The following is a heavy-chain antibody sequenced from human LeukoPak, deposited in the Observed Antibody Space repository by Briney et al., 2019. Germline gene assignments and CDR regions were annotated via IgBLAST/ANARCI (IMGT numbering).Heavy chain of an antibody. CDR3: ARAPFTYHSNWPLDY. CDR1: GYIFISYD. CDR2: ISAYNGHT. D-gene: IGHD6-13*01. V-gene: IGHV1-18*01. J-gene: IGHJ4*02. Sequence: GASVKVSCKASGYIFISYDISWVRQAPGQGLEWMGWISAYNGHTYYAQNLQGRATMTTDTATNTAYMELRSLRSDDTAVFYCARAPFTYHSNWPLDYWGQGTLVTVSS.